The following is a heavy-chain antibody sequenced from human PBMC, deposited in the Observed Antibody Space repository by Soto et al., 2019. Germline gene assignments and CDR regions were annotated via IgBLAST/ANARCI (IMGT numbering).Heavy chain of an antibody. J-gene: IGHJ4*02. CDR2: ISGSGTST. CDR3: PKDRRFLAWLPGTEKLDY. CDR1: GFTFTNYA. D-gene: IGHD3-3*01. Sequence: EVQLLESGGDLVQPGGSLRLSCVASGFTFTNYAMTWVRQAPGKGLEWVSAISGSGTSTYYADSVKGRFTISRDNSKNTLYLPMSSLRADDTAIYYCPKDRRFLAWLPGTEKLDYWGQGTLVSVSS. V-gene: IGHV3-23*01.